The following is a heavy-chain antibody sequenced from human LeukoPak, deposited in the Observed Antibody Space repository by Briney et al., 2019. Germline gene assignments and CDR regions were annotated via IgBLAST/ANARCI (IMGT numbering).Heavy chain of an antibody. D-gene: IGHD1-26*01. Sequence: SETLSLTCTVSGGSISSGSYYWSWIRQPAGKGLEWIGRIYTSGSTNYNPSLKSRVTISVDTSKNQFSLKLSSVTAADTAVYYCARTSKGTGATRVGDYWGQGTLVTVSS. CDR2: IYTSGST. J-gene: IGHJ4*02. V-gene: IGHV4-61*02. CDR3: ARTSKGTGATRVGDY. CDR1: GGSISSGSYY.